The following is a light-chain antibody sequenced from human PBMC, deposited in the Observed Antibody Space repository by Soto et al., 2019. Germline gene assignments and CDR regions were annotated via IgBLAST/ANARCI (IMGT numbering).Light chain of an antibody. J-gene: IGKJ1*01. CDR1: QRVSNF. V-gene: IGKV3-11*01. Sequence: EIVLTQSPATLSLSPVERATLSCRASQRVSNFLSWYQQKRGQAPRLLIYDTFRRATGIPARFSGSGSGTDFTLTISSLEPEDFAVYFCQHRDDWPTFGQGTKVDIK. CDR2: DTF. CDR3: QHRDDWPT.